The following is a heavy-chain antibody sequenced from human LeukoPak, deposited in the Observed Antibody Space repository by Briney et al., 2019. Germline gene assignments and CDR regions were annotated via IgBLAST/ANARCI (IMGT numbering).Heavy chain of an antibody. J-gene: IGHJ4*02. CDR2: MNPNSGNT. Sequence: GASVKVSCKASGYTFTSYDINWVRQATGQGLEWMGWMNPNSGNTGYAQKFQGRVTITRNTSISTAYMELSSLRSEDTAVYYCARDRETNRNYDMALWGQGTLVTVSS. CDR3: ARDRETNRNYDMAL. D-gene: IGHD3-9*01. V-gene: IGHV1-8*03. CDR1: GYTFTSYD.